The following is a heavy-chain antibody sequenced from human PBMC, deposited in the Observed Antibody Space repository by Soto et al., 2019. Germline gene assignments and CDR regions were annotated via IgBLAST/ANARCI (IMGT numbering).Heavy chain of an antibody. CDR2: INNDGTRT. V-gene: IGHV3-74*01. CDR3: TRDENGVGPTQDY. J-gene: IGHJ4*02. CDR1: GFTFSHYW. Sequence: EMQLVESGGGLVQPGGSLRLSCAASGFTFSHYWMHWVRQVPGKGLVWVSRINNDGTRTFYADSVKGRSTVSRDNAKNTLYLQMNSLRAEDTALYYCTRDENGVGPTQDYWGQGTLVTVSS. D-gene: IGHD1-26*01.